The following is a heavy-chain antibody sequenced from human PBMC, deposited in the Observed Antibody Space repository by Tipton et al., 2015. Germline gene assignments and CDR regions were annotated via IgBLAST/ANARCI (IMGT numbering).Heavy chain of an antibody. J-gene: IGHJ3*02. CDR2: IGAYNGDT. CDR3: ARSAFGELSGAFDI. CDR1: GYTFSDYY. D-gene: IGHD3-10*01. Sequence: QLVQSGAEVKKPGASVKVSCKASGYTFSDYYMHWVRQAPGQGLEWMGWIGAYNGDTNSAQRLQGRVTMTTDTSTSTAYMELRSLRSDDTAVYYCARSAFGELSGAFDIWGQGTMVTVSS. V-gene: IGHV1-18*04.